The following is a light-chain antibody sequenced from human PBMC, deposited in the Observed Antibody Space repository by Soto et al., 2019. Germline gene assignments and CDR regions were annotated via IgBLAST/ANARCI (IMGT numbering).Light chain of an antibody. V-gene: IGKV1-5*01. Sequence: DIQMTQSPSTLSASVGDRVTITCRASQSINTWLAWYQQRLGKAPKVLIYDASSLESGVPSRFSGSGSGTEFNLTISSLKPDDFATYYCQQYNSYSTTFGPGTKVEIK. CDR2: DAS. CDR1: QSINTW. J-gene: IGKJ3*01. CDR3: QQYNSYSTT.